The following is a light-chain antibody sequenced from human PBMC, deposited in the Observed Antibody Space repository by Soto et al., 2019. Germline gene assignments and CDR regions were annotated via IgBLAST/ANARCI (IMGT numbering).Light chain of an antibody. Sequence: QSVLTHPASVSGSPGQSITISCTGTSSDFDIYKYVSWYQQHPGKAPKLMIYQVTNRPSGVSNRFSGSTSGNAASLTISGLQAEEEADYYRATWDDSLNGFYVFGTGTKVTV. V-gene: IGLV2-14*01. CDR1: SSDFDIYKY. CDR2: QVT. J-gene: IGLJ1*01. CDR3: ATWDDSLNGFYV.